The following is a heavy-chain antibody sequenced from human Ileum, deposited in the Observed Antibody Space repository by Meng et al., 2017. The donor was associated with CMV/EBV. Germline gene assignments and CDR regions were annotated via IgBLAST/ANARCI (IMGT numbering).Heavy chain of an antibody. CDR1: GYTFTAYP. V-gene: IGHV1-46*01. D-gene: IGHD1-14*01. CDR2: INPSGYST. CDR3: VRDGGTYRTAATGGYDFYYYGLDV. J-gene: IGHJ6*02. Sequence: ASVKVSCKASGYTFTAYPIHWVRQAPGQGLEWMALINPSGYSTTYAQKFQGRVTVTTDTSARTVQLQVSGLRSEDTAVYYCVRDGGTYRTAATGGYDFYYYGLDVWGQGTTVTVSS.